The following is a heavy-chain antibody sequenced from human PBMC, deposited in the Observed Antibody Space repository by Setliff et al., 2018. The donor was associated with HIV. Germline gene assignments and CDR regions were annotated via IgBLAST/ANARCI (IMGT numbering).Heavy chain of an antibody. J-gene: IGHJ4*02. CDR1: GFRFSSYW. CDR3: AKDRYYDSSGSPFDY. V-gene: IGHV3-7*01. Sequence: GGSLRLSCVASGFRFSSYWMSWVRQAPGKGLEWVANIKPDGSEESYADSVKGRFTISRDNSKNTLYLQMNSLRAEDTAVYYCAKDRYYDSSGSPFDYWGQGTLVTVSS. D-gene: IGHD3-22*01. CDR2: IKPDGSEE.